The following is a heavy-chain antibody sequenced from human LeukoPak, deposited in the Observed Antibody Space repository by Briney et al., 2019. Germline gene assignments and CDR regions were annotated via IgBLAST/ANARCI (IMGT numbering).Heavy chain of an antibody. Sequence: SETLSLTCAVYGGSFGGYYWSWIRQPPGKGLEWIGEINHSGSTNYNPSLKSRVTISVDTSKNQFSLKLSSVTAADTAVYYCARFVYYDSSGYNYFDYWGQGTLVTVSS. CDR3: ARFVYYDSSGYNYFDY. D-gene: IGHD3-22*01. J-gene: IGHJ4*02. CDR1: GGSFGGYY. V-gene: IGHV4-34*01. CDR2: INHSGST.